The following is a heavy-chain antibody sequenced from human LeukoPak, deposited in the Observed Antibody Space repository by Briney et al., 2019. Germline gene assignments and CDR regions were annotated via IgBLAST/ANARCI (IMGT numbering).Heavy chain of an antibody. V-gene: IGHV3-7*01. Sequence: GESLRLSCATSGFTLSNFWMNWVRQAPGKGLEWVANIEDDGNKKNYVDSVKGRFTISRNNVKNSIYLQMNSLRADDTAVYYCARGRGIALWGQGTLVTVS. CDR3: ARGRGIAL. CDR2: IEDDGNKK. D-gene: IGHD6-13*01. CDR1: GFTLSNFW. J-gene: IGHJ4*02.